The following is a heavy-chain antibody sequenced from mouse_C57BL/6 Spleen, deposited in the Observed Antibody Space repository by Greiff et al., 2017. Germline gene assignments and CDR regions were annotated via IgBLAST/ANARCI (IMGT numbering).Heavy chain of an antibody. CDR1: GFTFSSYG. V-gene: IGHV5-6*02. CDR2: ISSGGSYT. Sequence: DVMLVESGGDLVKPGGSLKLSCAASGFTFSSYGMSWVRQTPDKRLEWVATISSGGSYTYYPDSVKGRFTISRDNAKNTLYLQMSSLKSEDTAMYYCARQDYDYDRDYAMDYWGQGTSVIVSS. D-gene: IGHD2-4*01. J-gene: IGHJ4*01. CDR3: ARQDYDYDRDYAMDY.